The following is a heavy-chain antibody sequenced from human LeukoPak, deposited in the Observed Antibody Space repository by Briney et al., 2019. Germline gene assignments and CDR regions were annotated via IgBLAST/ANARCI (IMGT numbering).Heavy chain of an antibody. Sequence: ASVKVSCKVSGYTLTELSMHWVRQAPGKGLEWMGGFDPEDGETIYAQKFQGRVTMTEDTSTDTAYMELSSLRSEDTAVYYCATAAGYCSGGSCYQYDYWGQGTLVTVPS. CDR2: FDPEDGET. J-gene: IGHJ4*02. V-gene: IGHV1-24*01. CDR1: GYTLTELS. CDR3: ATAAGYCSGGSCYQYDY. D-gene: IGHD2-15*01.